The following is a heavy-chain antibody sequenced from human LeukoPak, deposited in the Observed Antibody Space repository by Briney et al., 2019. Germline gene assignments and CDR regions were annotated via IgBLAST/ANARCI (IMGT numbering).Heavy chain of an antibody. CDR1: GGSFSSYY. Sequence: PSETLSLTCAVYGGSFSSYYWSWIRQPPGKGLEWIGEINHSGSTNYNPSLKSRVTISVDTSKNQFSLKLSSVTAADTAVYYCARRGTYGSGSYRFGRTFDYWGQGTLVTVSS. J-gene: IGHJ4*02. CDR2: INHSGST. V-gene: IGHV4-34*01. D-gene: IGHD3-10*01. CDR3: ARRGTYGSGSYRFGRTFDY.